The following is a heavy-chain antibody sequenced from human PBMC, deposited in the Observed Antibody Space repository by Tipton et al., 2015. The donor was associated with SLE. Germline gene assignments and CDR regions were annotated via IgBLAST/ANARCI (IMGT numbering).Heavy chain of an antibody. Sequence: TLSLTCTVSGDSITNYYWNWIRQPPGKGLEWIGYIYYSGTTNFNPSLKSRVTISVDTSKNQFSLNLSSVTAADTSVYYCARGKDYDFWSGYYRRDASDIWGQGTMVTVSS. CDR3: ARGKDYDFWSGYYRRDASDI. CDR2: IYYSGTT. CDR1: GDSITNYY. J-gene: IGHJ3*02. V-gene: IGHV4-59*12. D-gene: IGHD3-3*01.